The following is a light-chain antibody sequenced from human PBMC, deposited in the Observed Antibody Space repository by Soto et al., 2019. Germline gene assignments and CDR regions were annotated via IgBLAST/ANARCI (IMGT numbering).Light chain of an antibody. Sequence: EISMTQFPAILSASPGGGATLSCRAAQDVTTNFAWYQLRRGQPPRLLIYDISTTATGVPAKFSGSGSGTEFTPTISGLQAEDFAPYFCHQYNNWPRTFGQGTKVDSK. CDR2: DIS. CDR3: HQYNNWPRT. V-gene: IGKV3-15*01. J-gene: IGKJ1*01. CDR1: QDVTTN.